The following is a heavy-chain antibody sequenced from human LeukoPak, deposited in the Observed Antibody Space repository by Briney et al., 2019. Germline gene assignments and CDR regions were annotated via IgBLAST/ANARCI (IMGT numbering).Heavy chain of an antibody. Sequence: GGSLRLSCAASGFTFSSYAMSWVRQAPGKGLEWVSAISGGGGITYYADSVKGRFAISRDNSKNTLYLQMSSLRAEDTAVYYCAKDTFSESRYGVLDSWGQGTLVTVSS. CDR2: ISGGGGIT. D-gene: IGHD3-10*01. V-gene: IGHV3-23*01. J-gene: IGHJ4*02. CDR3: AKDTFSESRYGVLDS. CDR1: GFTFSSYA.